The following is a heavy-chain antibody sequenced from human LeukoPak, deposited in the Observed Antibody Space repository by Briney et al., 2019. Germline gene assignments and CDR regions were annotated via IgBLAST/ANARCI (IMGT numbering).Heavy chain of an antibody. V-gene: IGHV3-23*01. CDR1: GFTFSSYA. CDR3: EKDRLRPQNYFDY. D-gene: IGHD3-16*01. J-gene: IGHJ4*02. CDR2: ISGSGGST. Sequence: GGSLRLSCAASGFTFSSYAMSWVRQAPGKGLEWVSAISGSGGSTYYADSVKGRFTISRDNSKNTLYLQMNSLRAEDTAVYYCEKDRLRPQNYFDYWGQGTLVTVSS.